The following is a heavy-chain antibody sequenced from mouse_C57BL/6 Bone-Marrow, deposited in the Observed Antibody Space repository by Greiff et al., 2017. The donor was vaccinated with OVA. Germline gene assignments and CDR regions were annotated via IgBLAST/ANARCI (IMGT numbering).Heavy chain of an antibody. D-gene: IGHD4-1*01. CDR2: IYPGSGNT. V-gene: IGHV1-76*01. Sequence: QVQLQQSGAELVRPGASVKLSCKASGYTFTDYYINWVKQRPGQGLEWIARIYPGSGNTYYNEKFKGKATLTAEKSSSTAYMQLSSLTSEDSAVYFCAKGSTGTWDLCFDYWGQGTTLTVSS. J-gene: IGHJ2*01. CDR3: AKGSTGTWDLCFDY. CDR1: GYTFTDYY.